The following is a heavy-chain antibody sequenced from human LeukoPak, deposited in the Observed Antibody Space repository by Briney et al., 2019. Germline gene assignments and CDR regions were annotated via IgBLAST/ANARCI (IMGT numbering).Heavy chain of an antibody. Sequence: GGSLRLSCAASGFTFSNHWMYWVRQGPGKGLVWIADIDTDGSRTNYADSVKGRFTISRDNDKNTLYLHMNSLGAADKAVYYCVRALGDYWGQGDYWGQGTLVTVSS. CDR3: VRALGDYWGQGDY. V-gene: IGHV3-74*01. J-gene: IGHJ4*02. CDR2: IDTDGSRT. D-gene: IGHD3-16*01. CDR1: GFTFSNHW.